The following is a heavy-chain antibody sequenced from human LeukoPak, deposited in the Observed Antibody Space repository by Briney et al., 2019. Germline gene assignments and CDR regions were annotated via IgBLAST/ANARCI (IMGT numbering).Heavy chain of an antibody. CDR1: GFTFSSYG. J-gene: IGHJ4*02. Sequence: GGSLRLSCAASGFTFSSYGMHGVREAPGKGLEGVAVISYDGSNKYYADSVKGRLTISRDNSKNSLYLQMNSLRPEDTAVYYCAKDQGYSYGYVNYWGQGTLVTVSS. D-gene: IGHD5-18*01. V-gene: IGHV3-30*18. CDR3: AKDQGYSYGYVNY. CDR2: ISYDGSNK.